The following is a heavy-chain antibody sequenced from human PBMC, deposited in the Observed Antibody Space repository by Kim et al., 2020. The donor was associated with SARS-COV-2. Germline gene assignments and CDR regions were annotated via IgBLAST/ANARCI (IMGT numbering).Heavy chain of an antibody. CDR1: GGTFSSYA. V-gene: IGHV1-69*13. Sequence: SVKVSCKASGGTFSSYAISWVRQAPGQGLEWMGGIIPIFGTANYAQKFQGRVTITADESTSTAYMELSSLRSEDTAVYYCATGGVWFGELLYFGYWGQGTLVTVSS. J-gene: IGHJ4*02. CDR2: IIPIFGTA. CDR3: ATGGVWFGELLYFGY. D-gene: IGHD3-10*01.